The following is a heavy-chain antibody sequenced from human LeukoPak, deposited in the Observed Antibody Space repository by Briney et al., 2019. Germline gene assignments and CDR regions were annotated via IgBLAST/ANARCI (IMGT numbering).Heavy chain of an antibody. D-gene: IGHD3-10*01. V-gene: IGHV1-18*01. J-gene: IGHJ4*02. Sequence: ASVKVSCKASGYTFTNYGFGMVRQAPGQGLEWMGWTSTHNGNKMYAQSLQGRVTVTTDTSTSTTYMELTSLRSDDTAVYYCARDLRRGSYYDGHYLDFCGQGTLVTVSS. CDR1: GYTFTNYG. CDR3: ARDLRRGSYYDGHYLDF. CDR2: TSTHNGNK.